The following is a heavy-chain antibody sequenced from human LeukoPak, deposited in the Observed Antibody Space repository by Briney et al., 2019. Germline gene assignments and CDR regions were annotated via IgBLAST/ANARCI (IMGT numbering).Heavy chain of an antibody. J-gene: IGHJ3*02. CDR2: INHSGST. V-gene: IGHV4-34*01. Sequence: SETLSLTCAVYGGSFSGYYWSWIRQPPGKGLEWIGEINHSGSTNYNPPLKSRVTISVDTSKNQFSLKLSSVTAADTAVYYCARANYGDYRPNDAFDIWGQGTMVTVSS. D-gene: IGHD4-17*01. CDR3: ARANYGDYRPNDAFDI. CDR1: GGSFSGYY.